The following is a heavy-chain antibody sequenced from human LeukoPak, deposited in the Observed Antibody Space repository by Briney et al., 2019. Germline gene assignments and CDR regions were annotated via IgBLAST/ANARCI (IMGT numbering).Heavy chain of an antibody. D-gene: IGHD3-10*01. CDR3: ARVWFGEFAYFDY. CDR2: IIPIFGTA. CDR1: GGTFSSYA. V-gene: IGHV1-69*06. J-gene: IGHJ4*02. Sequence: SVKVSCKASGGTFSSYAISWVRQAPGQGLEWMGGIIPIFGTANYAQKFQGRVTITADKSTSTAYMELSSLRSEDTAVYYCARVWFGEFAYFDYWGQGTLVTVSS.